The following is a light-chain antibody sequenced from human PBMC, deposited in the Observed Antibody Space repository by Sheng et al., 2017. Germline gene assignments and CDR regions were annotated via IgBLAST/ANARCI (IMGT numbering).Light chain of an antibody. CDR2: EIT. J-gene: IGLJ2*01. CDR1: NSDVGSYNF. CDR3: CAYAGRSTLV. V-gene: IGLV2-23*02. Sequence: QPASVSGSPGQSITISCTGTNSDVGSYNFVSWYQQHPGKVPKLMIFEITKRPSGVSNRFSGSRSGYTASLTISGLQAEDEADYYCCAYAGRSTLVFGGGTKVTV.